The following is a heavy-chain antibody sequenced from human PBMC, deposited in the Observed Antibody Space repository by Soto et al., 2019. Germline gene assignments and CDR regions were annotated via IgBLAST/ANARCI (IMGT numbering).Heavy chain of an antibody. CDR1: GYTFTSYA. CDR3: ARAYYYDSSGPPLVYYYYGMDV. V-gene: IGHV1-3*01. D-gene: IGHD3-22*01. J-gene: IGHJ6*02. CDR2: INAGNGNT. Sequence: ASVKVSCKASGYTFTSYAMHWVRQAPGQRLEWMGWINAGNGNTKYSQKFQGRVTITRDTSASTAYMELSSLRSEDTAVYYCARAYYYDSSGPPLVYYYYGMDVWGQGTTVTVS.